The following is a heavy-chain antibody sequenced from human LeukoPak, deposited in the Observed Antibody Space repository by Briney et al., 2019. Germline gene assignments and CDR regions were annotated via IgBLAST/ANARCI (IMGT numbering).Heavy chain of an antibody. Sequence: GGSLRLSCAASGFILSSNYMSWVRQAPGKGLEWVSVIYSGGSTYNADSVQGRFTISRDNSKKTLYLQMDSLRAYDTAVYYCARAGHSSGWPYYFDYWGQGTLVTVSS. D-gene: IGHD6-19*01. CDR1: GFILSSNY. J-gene: IGHJ4*02. CDR2: IYSGGST. V-gene: IGHV3-66*01. CDR3: ARAGHSSGWPYYFDY.